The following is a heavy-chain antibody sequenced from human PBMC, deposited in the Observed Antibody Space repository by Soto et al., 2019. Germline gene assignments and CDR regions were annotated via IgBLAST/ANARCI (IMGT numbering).Heavy chain of an antibody. J-gene: IGHJ5*02. D-gene: IGHD6-19*01. CDR1: GGTFSSYA. CDR2: IIPIFGTA. Sequence: QVQLVQSGAEVKKPGSSVKVSCKASGGTFSSYAISWVRQAPGQGLEWMGGIIPIFGTANYAQKFQGRVTITTDESTSPAYMELSSLSSQDTAVYYCARVHLEWLVHQWFDPWGQGTLVTVSS. CDR3: ARVHLEWLVHQWFDP. V-gene: IGHV1-69*05.